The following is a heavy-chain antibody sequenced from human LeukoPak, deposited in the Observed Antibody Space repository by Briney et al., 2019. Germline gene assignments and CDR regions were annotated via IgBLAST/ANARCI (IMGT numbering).Heavy chain of an antibody. CDR3: ARDPRFDYGGNSAGFDP. CDR1: GGTFSSYA. V-gene: IGHV1-69*06. Sequence: ASVKDSCKASGGTFSSYAISWVRQAPGQGLEWMGGIIPIFGTANYAQKFQGRVTITADKSTSTAYMELSSLRSEDTAVYYCARDPRFDYGGNSAGFDPWGQGTLVTVSS. J-gene: IGHJ5*02. D-gene: IGHD4-23*01. CDR2: IIPIFGTA.